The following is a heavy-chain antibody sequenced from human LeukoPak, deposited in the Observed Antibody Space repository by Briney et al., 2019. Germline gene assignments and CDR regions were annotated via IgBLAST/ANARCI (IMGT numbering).Heavy chain of an antibody. Sequence: PSETLSLTCAVYGGSFSGYYWSWIRQPPGKGLEWIGEINHSGSTNYNPSLKSRVTISVDTSKNQFSLKLSSVTAADTAVYYCARGYFDWLLFEGETHLFDYWGQGTLVTVSS. CDR1: GGSFSGYY. D-gene: IGHD3-9*01. CDR2: INHSGST. CDR3: ARGYFDWLLFEGETHLFDY. J-gene: IGHJ4*02. V-gene: IGHV4-34*01.